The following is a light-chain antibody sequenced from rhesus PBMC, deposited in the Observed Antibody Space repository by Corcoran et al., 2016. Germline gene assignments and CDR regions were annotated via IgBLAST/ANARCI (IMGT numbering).Light chain of an antibody. J-gene: IGKJ1*01. CDR3: QHGYGTPWA. CDR2: YAS. CDR1: QGISNI. V-gene: IGKV1S15*01. Sequence: DIQTTQSPSSLSASVGDTVTITCRASQGISNILAWYQQKPGKVPKLLIQYASPLQSGAPSRFSGSGAGTDCTLTSSSLQPEDFAAYYCQHGYGTPWAFGQGTKVEIK.